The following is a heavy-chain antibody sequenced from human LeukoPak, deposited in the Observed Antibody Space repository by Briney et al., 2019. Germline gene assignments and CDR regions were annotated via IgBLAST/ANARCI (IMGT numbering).Heavy chain of an antibody. CDR2: IRRRAFGETA. CDR1: GFTFGDYA. Sequence: GGSLRLSCSASGFTFGDYAVSWVRRAPGRGLEWVGLIRRRAFGETADYAASVKGRFTISRDDSKSIAYLQMNSLKTEDTAVYYCTREGAAAAYGMDVWGQGTTVTVSS. D-gene: IGHD6-13*01. J-gene: IGHJ6*02. V-gene: IGHV3-49*04. CDR3: TREGAAAAYGMDV.